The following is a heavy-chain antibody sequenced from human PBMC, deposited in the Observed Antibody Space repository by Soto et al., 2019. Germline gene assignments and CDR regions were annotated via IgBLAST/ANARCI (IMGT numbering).Heavy chain of an antibody. CDR1: GYNFNSHY. CDR2: INPSGGST. V-gene: IGHV1-46*02. J-gene: IGHJ4*02. CDR3: ARDYLSSKSSLSYFDY. D-gene: IGHD2-2*01. Sequence: QVLLVQSGAEVTRPGASLKVSCKASGYNFNSHYIHWVRQAPGQGLEWMGFINPSGGSTTHAQNFQGRLSMTRDTSTSTVYMELSGLRSEDAAVYYCARDYLSSKSSLSYFDYWGQGTLVTVSS.